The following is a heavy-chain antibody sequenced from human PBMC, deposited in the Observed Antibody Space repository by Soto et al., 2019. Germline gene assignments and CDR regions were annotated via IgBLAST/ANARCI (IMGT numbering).Heavy chain of an antibody. CDR2: INPNSGGT. V-gene: IGHV1-2*02. Sequence: GASVKVSCKASGYTFTGYYMHWVRQAPGQGLEWMGWINPNSGGTNYAQKFQGRVTMTRDTSISTAYMELSRLRSDDTAVYYCARDPYSSSWYYFDYWGQGTLVTVSS. CDR1: GYTFTGYY. D-gene: IGHD6-13*01. J-gene: IGHJ4*02. CDR3: ARDPYSSSWYYFDY.